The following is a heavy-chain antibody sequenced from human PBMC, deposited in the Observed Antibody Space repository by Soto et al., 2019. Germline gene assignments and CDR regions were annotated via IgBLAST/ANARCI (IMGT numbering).Heavy chain of an antibody. CDR3: ARDTCSGGSCFDY. D-gene: IGHD2-15*01. V-gene: IGHV4-59*01. CDR2: IYYTGST. CDR1: GGSISGYY. Sequence: SETLSLTCTVSGGSISGYYWSWIRQPPGKRLEWIGYIYYTGSTNYNPSLRSRVTISVDTSKNQFSLKLSSVTAADTAVYYCARDTCSGGSCFDYSGQATLVTVSS. J-gene: IGHJ4*02.